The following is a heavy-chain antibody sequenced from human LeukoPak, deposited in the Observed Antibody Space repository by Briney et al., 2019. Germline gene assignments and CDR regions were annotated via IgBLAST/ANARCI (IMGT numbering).Heavy chain of an antibody. J-gene: IGHJ4*02. CDR3: AIGGDSSTSCYRCFNY. D-gene: IGHD2-2*02. V-gene: IGHV5-51*01. CDR2: MYPGDSDT. CDR1: GYRFTNYW. Sequence: GESLQISCQGSGYRFTNYWIGWVRQMPGKGLEWMGIMYPGDSDTRYSPSFQGQVTISADKSIGTAYLQWSSLKASDTAMYYCAIGGDSSTSCYRCFNYWGQGTLVTVSS.